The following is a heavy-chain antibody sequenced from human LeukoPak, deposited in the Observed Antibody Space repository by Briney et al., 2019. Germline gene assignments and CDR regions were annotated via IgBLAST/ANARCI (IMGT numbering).Heavy chain of an antibody. CDR3: ARHAEAVYCGGDFYSGALDY. J-gene: IGHJ4*02. Sequence: SETLSLTCTVSGGSISSSSYYWGWIRQPPGKGLEWIGSIYYSGSTYYNPSLKSRVTISVDTSKNQFSLKLSSVTAADTAVYYCARHAEAVYCGGDFYSGALDYWGQGTLVTVSS. CDR1: GGSISSSSYY. V-gene: IGHV4-39*01. CDR2: IYYSGST. D-gene: IGHD2-21*02.